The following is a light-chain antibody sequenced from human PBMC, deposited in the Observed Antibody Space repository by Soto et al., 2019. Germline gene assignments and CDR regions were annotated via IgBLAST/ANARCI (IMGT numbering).Light chain of an antibody. CDR1: SSDVGGSGL. Sequence: QSALTQPASVSGSPGQSITISCTGTSSDVGGSGLVSWYQFHPGKAPKLMIYDVSKRPSGVPDRFSGSKSGNTASLTISGLQAEDEADYYCCSYAGSVVFGGGTKLTVL. CDR3: CSYAGSVV. CDR2: DVS. V-gene: IGLV2-23*02. J-gene: IGLJ2*01.